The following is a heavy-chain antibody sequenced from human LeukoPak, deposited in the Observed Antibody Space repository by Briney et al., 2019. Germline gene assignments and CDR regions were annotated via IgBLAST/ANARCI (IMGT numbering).Heavy chain of an antibody. Sequence: PSETLSLTCAVYGGSFSGYYWSWIRQPPGKGLEWIGEINHSGSTNYNPSLKSRVTISVDTSKNQFSLKLSSVTAADTAVYYCAGTAHKYDYVWGSYRSYYFDYWGQGTLVTVSS. CDR2: INHSGST. CDR1: GGSFSGYY. D-gene: IGHD3-16*02. V-gene: IGHV4-34*01. J-gene: IGHJ4*02. CDR3: AGTAHKYDYVWGSYRSYYFDY.